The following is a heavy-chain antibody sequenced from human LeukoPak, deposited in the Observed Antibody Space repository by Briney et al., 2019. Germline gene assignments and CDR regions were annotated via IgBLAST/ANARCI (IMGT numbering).Heavy chain of an antibody. CDR2: INPNSGST. J-gene: IGHJ4*02. CDR1: GYTFTGYY. V-gene: IGHV1-46*01. Sequence: ASVKVSCKASGYTFTGYYMHWVRQAPGQGLEWMGWINPNSGSTSYAQKFQGRVTMTRDMSTSTVYMELSSPRSEDTAVYYCARDRNLWPFDYWGQGTLVTVSS. CDR3: ARDRNLWPFDY. D-gene: IGHD4-11*01.